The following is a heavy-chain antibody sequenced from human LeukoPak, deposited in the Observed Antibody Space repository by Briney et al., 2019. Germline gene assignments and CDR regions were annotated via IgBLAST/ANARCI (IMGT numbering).Heavy chain of an antibody. J-gene: IGHJ3*01. CDR2: MPDDGNNE. Sequence: GGSLRLSCAASGFTFSSYGMNWVRQAPGKGLEWVAFMPDDGNNEYYAESVRGRFTISRDNSKNTLYLQMNSMRVEDMALYYCARDRAGYSSSSGAFDLWGQGTMVTVSS. V-gene: IGHV3-30*02. CDR3: ARDRAGYSSSSGAFDL. CDR1: GFTFSSYG. D-gene: IGHD6-13*01.